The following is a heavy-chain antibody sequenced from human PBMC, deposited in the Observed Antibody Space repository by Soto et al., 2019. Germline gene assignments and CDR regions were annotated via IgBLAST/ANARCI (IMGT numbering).Heavy chain of an antibody. Sequence: GGSLRLSCAASGFTFSTYAMAWVRQAPGKGLEWVSGVSASGLNTDYADPVKGRFYISRDNSKNTLYLQMNSLRAEDTAVYYCAKEGPTVVKYFDYWGQGTLVTVS. J-gene: IGHJ4*02. CDR3: AKEGPTVVKYFDY. V-gene: IGHV3-23*01. CDR1: GFTFSTYA. D-gene: IGHD4-17*01. CDR2: VSASGLNT.